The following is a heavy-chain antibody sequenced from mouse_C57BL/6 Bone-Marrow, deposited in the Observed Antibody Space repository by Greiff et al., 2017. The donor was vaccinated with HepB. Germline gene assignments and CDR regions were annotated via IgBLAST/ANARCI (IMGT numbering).Heavy chain of an antibody. CDR2: ISYDGSN. J-gene: IGHJ4*01. CDR1: GYSITSGYY. D-gene: IGHD1-1*01. Sequence: EVQLKESGPGLVKPSQSLSLTCSVTGYSITSGYYWNWIRQFPGNKLEWMGYISYDGSNNYNPSLKNRISITRDTSKNQFFLKLNSVTTEDTATYYCARGLRYGYAMDYWGQGTSVTVSS. CDR3: ARGLRYGYAMDY. V-gene: IGHV3-6*01.